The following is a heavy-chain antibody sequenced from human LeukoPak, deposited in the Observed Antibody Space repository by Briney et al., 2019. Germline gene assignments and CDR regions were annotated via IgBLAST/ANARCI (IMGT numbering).Heavy chain of an antibody. CDR1: GYTFTGYY. D-gene: IGHD6-6*01. CDR2: INPNSGGT. V-gene: IGHV1-2*02. Sequence: ASVKVSCKASGYTFTGYYMHWVRQAPGQGLEWMGWINPNSGGTNYAQKFQGRVTMTRDTSISTAYMELSRLRSDDTAVYYCATPPSYSSSSGSLNWFDPWGQGTLVTVSS. J-gene: IGHJ5*02. CDR3: ATPPSYSSSSGSLNWFDP.